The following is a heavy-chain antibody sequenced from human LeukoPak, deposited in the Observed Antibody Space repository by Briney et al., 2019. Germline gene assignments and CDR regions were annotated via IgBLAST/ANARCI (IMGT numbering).Heavy chain of an antibody. J-gene: IGHJ4*02. Sequence: GGSLRLSCAASGFTFSSYAMSWVRQAPGKGLEWVSAISGSGGSTYYADSVKGRFTISRDNSKNTLYLQMNSLRAEDTAVYYCARDNPDYDFWSGYPDYWGQGTLVTVSS. D-gene: IGHD3-3*01. CDR3: ARDNPDYDFWSGYPDY. CDR2: ISGSGGST. V-gene: IGHV3-23*01. CDR1: GFTFSSYA.